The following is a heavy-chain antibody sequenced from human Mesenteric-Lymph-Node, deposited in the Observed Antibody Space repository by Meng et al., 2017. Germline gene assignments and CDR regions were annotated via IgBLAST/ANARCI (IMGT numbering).Heavy chain of an antibody. CDR1: GFTFSSYE. CDR3: ARGGIRDTMIVVAYLDY. Sequence: GESLKISCAASGFTFSSYEMNWVRQAPGKGLEWVSYISSSGSTIYYADSVKGRFTISRDNAKNSLYLQMNSLRAEDTAVYYCARGGIRDTMIVVAYLDYWGQGTLVTVSS. D-gene: IGHD3-22*01. CDR2: ISSSGSTI. J-gene: IGHJ4*02. V-gene: IGHV3-48*03.